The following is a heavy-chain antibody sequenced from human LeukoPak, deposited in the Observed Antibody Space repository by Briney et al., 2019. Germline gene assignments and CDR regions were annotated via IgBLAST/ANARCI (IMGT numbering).Heavy chain of an antibody. J-gene: IGHJ4*02. Sequence: GGSLRLSCAASGFTFSNYGMHRVRQAPGKGLEWVTFISYDGSIKDYADSVKGRFTISRDDSKSTLFLQMNSLRPEDRAVYYCAKDREDSAYDLTHRGQGTLVIVSS. D-gene: IGHD5-12*01. CDR3: AKDREDSAYDLTH. V-gene: IGHV3-30*18. CDR1: GFTFSNYG. CDR2: ISYDGSIK.